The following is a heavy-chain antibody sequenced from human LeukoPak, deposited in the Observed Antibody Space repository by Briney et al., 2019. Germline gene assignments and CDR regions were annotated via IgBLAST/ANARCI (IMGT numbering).Heavy chain of an antibody. CDR1: GGSISSYY. D-gene: IGHD5-18*01. CDR2: IYTSGST. Sequence: SETLSLTCTVSGGSISSYYWSWIRQPAGKGLEWIGRIYTSGSTNYNPSLKSRVTMSVDTSKNQFSLKLSSVTAADTAVYYCARSGYSYGYSHYYYHMDVWGKGTTVAVSS. V-gene: IGHV4-4*07. CDR3: ARSGYSYGYSHYYYHMDV. J-gene: IGHJ6*03.